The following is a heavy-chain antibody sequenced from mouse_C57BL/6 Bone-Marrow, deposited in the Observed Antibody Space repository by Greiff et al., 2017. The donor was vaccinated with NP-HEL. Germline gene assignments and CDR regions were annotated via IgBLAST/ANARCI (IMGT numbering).Heavy chain of an antibody. V-gene: IGHV3-6*01. D-gene: IGHD1-1*01. CDR2: ISYDGSN. CDR3: ARDYYGSHFDY. CDR1: GYSITSGYY. Sequence: VQLKQSGPGLVKPSQSLSLTCSVTGYSITSGYYWNWIRQFPGNKLEWLGYISYDGSNNYNPSLKNRISITRDTSKNQFFLKLNSVTTEDTATYYCARDYYGSHFDYWGQGTTLTVSS. J-gene: IGHJ2*01.